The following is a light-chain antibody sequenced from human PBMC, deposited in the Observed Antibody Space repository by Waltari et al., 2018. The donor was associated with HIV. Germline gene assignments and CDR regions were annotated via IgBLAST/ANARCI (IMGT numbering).Light chain of an antibody. Sequence: QSALTQPASVSGSPGPSITIPCTGTNSDVGSYNLVSWYQKHPGKAPKLMIYEVNKRPSGVSNRFSGSKSGNTASLTISGLQAEDEADYYCCSYAGSSSYVFGSGTKVTVL. CDR1: NSDVGSYNL. CDR2: EVN. J-gene: IGLJ1*01. V-gene: IGLV2-23*02. CDR3: CSYAGSSSYV.